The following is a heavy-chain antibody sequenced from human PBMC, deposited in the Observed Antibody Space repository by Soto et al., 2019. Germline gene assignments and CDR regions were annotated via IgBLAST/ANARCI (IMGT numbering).Heavy chain of an antibody. J-gene: IGHJ5*02. Sequence: QITLKESGPTLVKPTQTLTLTCTFSGFSLSTSGVGVGWIRQPPGKALEWLALIYWDDDKRYSPSLKSRLTIPKDTSKNQVVLTMTNMDPVDTATYYCAHAGDLPPYYWFDPWGQGTLVTVSS. CDR2: IYWDDDK. CDR1: GFSLSTSGVG. D-gene: IGHD7-27*01. CDR3: AHAGDLPPYYWFDP. V-gene: IGHV2-5*02.